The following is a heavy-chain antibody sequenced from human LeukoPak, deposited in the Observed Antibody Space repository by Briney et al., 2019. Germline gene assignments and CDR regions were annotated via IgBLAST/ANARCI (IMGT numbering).Heavy chain of an antibody. V-gene: IGHV3-23*01. CDR3: ARYRSVTTGKRFFDY. CDR1: GFTFSSYA. CDR2: ISGGGGSI. D-gene: IGHD4-17*01. Sequence: GGSLRLSCVASGFTFSSYAMSWVRQAPGKGLEWVSGISGGGGSIHYADSVKGRFTISRDNSMNTLYLQMNSLRAEDTAVYYCARYRSVTTGKRFFDYWGQGTLVTVSS. J-gene: IGHJ4*02.